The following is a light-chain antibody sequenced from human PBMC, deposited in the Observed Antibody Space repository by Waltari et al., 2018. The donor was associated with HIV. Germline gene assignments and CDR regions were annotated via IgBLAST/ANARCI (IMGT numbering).Light chain of an antibody. Sequence: APGRTATITCVSDNIESRSVHWYQQKPGQPPLLVIYDDALRPSGIPERFSGSNSGNTATLTISGVGVGDEADYYCQLWDIGRHQGVFGGGTTLTVL. CDR2: DDA. J-gene: IGLJ2*01. V-gene: IGLV3-21*03. CDR3: QLWDIGRHQGV. CDR1: NIESRS.